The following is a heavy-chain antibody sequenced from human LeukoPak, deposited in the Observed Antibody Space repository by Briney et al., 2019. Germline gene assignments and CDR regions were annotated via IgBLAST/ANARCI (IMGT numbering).Heavy chain of an antibody. J-gene: IGHJ5*02. D-gene: IGHD5-12*01. CDR2: IYYTGST. CDR1: GGSIRSFY. Sequence: KPSETLSLTCTLSGGSIRSFYWNWIRQPPGKGLEWIGYIYYTGSTNYNPSLKNRVTISVDTSKNQFSLKLSSVTAADTAVYYCARTEGGYDFINWFDPWGQGTLVTVSS. V-gene: IGHV4-59*01. CDR3: ARTEGGYDFINWFDP.